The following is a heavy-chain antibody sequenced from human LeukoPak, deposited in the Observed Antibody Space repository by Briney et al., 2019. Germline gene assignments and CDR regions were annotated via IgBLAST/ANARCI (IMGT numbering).Heavy chain of an antibody. Sequence: GPVKVSCKVSGYTLTELSMHWVRQAPGKGLEWMGGFDPEDGETIYAQKFQGRVTMTEDTSTDTAYMELSSLGSEDTAVYYCASRSSPYYYYYGMDVWGQGTTVTVSS. CDR1: GYTLTELS. CDR2: FDPEDGET. V-gene: IGHV1-24*01. J-gene: IGHJ6*02. D-gene: IGHD6-6*01. CDR3: ASRSSPYYYYYGMDV.